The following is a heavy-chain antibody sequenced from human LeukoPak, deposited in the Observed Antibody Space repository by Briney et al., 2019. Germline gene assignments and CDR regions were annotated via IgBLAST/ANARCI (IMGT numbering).Heavy chain of an antibody. J-gene: IGHJ4*02. CDR3: ARDRPYYFGSGTYYDGFDS. CDR2: IYHSGST. Sequence: RPSETLSLTCTVSGSSISRYYWSWLRQPPGKGLEWIGYIYHSGSTNYSPSLKSRVTMSLDTSRTQFSLNLSSVTAADTAVYYCARDRPYYFGSGTYYDGFDSWGQGTLVTVSS. V-gene: IGHV4-59*01. CDR1: GSSISRYY. D-gene: IGHD3-10*01.